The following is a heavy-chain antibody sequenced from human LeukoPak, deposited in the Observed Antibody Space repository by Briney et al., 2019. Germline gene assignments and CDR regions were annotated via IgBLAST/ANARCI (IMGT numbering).Heavy chain of an antibody. CDR3: ARPRRFNYYDSSGYYSHYYGMDV. J-gene: IGHJ6*02. Sequence: SETLPLTCAVYGGSFSGYYWSWIRQPPGKGLEWIGEINHSGSTNYNPSLKSRVTISVDTSKNQFSLKLSSVTAADTAVYYCARPRRFNYYDSSGYYSHYYGMDVWGQGTTVTVSS. CDR2: INHSGST. D-gene: IGHD3-22*01. CDR1: GGSFSGYY. V-gene: IGHV4-34*01.